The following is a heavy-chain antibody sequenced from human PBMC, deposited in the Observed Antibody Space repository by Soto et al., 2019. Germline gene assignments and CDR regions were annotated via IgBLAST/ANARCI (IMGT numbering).Heavy chain of an antibody. D-gene: IGHD3-9*01. V-gene: IGHV3-23*01. CDR3: TTDTPPDWYLDS. CDR1: RFTFSNYT. J-gene: IGHJ4*02. Sequence: GGSLRLSCAASRFTFSNYTMSWVRQAPGKGLEWVSAISAGGGSTNYADSVKGRFTISRDNSKNTLYLQMNSLRAEDTAVYYCTTDTPPDWYLDSWRQGTLVTVSS. CDR2: ISAGGGST.